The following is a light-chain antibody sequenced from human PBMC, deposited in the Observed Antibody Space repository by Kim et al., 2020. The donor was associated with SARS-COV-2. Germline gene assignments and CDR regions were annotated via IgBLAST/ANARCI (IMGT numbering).Light chain of an antibody. CDR1: QSINPY. CDR3: QQRSNWPLT. J-gene: IGKJ4*01. V-gene: IGKV3-11*01. CDR2: DAS. Sequence: LSPGERATRSCRASQSINPYLAWYQQKPGQAPRLLIYDASNRATGIPARFSGSGSGTDFTLTINSLEPEDFAVYYCQQRSNWPLTFGGGTKVDIK.